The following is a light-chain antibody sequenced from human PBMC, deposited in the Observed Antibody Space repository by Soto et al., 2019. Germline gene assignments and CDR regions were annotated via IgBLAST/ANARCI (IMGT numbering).Light chain of an antibody. J-gene: IGKJ1*01. CDR2: GAS. V-gene: IGKV3-15*01. CDR3: QQFHIWPTWT. Sequence: EIVMTQSPATLSVSPGGRATLSCRASQSVSSNLAWYQHKPGQAPRLLIYGASTRATGVPARFSGSGSGTEFTLTISRLQSEDFAVYYCQQFHIWPTWTFGQGTKVEI. CDR1: QSVSSN.